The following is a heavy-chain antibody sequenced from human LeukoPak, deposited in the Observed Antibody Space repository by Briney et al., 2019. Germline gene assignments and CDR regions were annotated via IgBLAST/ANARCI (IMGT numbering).Heavy chain of an antibody. CDR2: INPNSGGT. CDR1: VYTFTGYY. V-gene: IGHV1-2*02. CDR3: ARMYGSGSYTVDY. D-gene: IGHD3-10*01. J-gene: IGHJ4*02. Sequence: ASVNVSCKASVYTFTGYYMHWVRQAPGQGLEWMGWINPNSGGTNYAQKFQGRVTMTRDTSISTAYMELSRLRSDDTAVYYCARMYGSGSYTVDYWGQGTLVTVSS.